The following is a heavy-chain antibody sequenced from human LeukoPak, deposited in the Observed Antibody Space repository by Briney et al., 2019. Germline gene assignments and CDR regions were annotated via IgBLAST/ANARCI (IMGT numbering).Heavy chain of an antibody. J-gene: IGHJ4*02. V-gene: IGHV1-24*01. D-gene: IGHD3-10*01. Sequence: ASVKVSCKVSGYTLTELSMHWVRQAPGKGLEWMGGFDPEDGEAIYAHKFQGRVTMTEDTSTDTAYMELSSLRSEDTAVYYCASTYGSGSYTFDYWGQGTLVTVSS. CDR1: GYTLTELS. CDR3: ASTYGSGSYTFDY. CDR2: FDPEDGEA.